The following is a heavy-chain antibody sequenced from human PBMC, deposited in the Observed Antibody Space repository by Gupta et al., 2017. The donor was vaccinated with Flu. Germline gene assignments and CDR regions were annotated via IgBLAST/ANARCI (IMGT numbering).Heavy chain of an antibody. CDR1: GFNFGDYA. D-gene: IGHD3-9*01. CDR2: IKSKTYGETT. Sequence: EVQLVESGGGLVQPGRSLRLSCTASGFNFGDYAMNWVRQALGKGLEWVSFIKSKTYGETTEYAASVKGRFTISRDDSKRIVYLQMNSLKIEDTAMYYCTPSIRTGYYTDYFDYWGQGTLVTGSS. CDR3: TPSIRTGYYTDYFDY. V-gene: IGHV3-49*04. J-gene: IGHJ4*02.